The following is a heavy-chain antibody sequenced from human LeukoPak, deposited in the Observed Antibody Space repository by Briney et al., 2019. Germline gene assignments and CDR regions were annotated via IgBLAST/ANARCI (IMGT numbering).Heavy chain of an antibody. D-gene: IGHD4-17*01. CDR1: GFTFNTYA. Sequence: PGGSLRLSCAASGFTFNTYAMSWVRQAPGKGLEWVSSISENGESTYYADSVKGRLSISRDNSRNTLYLQMNSLRAEDTAVYYCASYFHYGDYASLWYWGQGTLVTVSS. J-gene: IGHJ4*02. CDR3: ASYFHYGDYASLWY. V-gene: IGHV3-23*01. CDR2: ISENGEST.